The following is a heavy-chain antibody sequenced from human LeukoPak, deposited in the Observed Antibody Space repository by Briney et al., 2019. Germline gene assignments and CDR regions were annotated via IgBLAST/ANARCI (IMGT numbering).Heavy chain of an antibody. CDR2: ISGSGGST. J-gene: IGHJ4*02. D-gene: IGHD3-22*01. Sequence: SGGSLRLSCAASGFTFSSYAMSWVRQAPGKGLEWVSAISGSGGSTYYADSVKGRFTISRDNSKNTLYLQMNSLRAEDTAVYYCAKGIYYDSSGYDYWGQGTLVTVSS. CDR3: AKGIYYDSSGYDY. V-gene: IGHV3-23*01. CDR1: GFTFSSYA.